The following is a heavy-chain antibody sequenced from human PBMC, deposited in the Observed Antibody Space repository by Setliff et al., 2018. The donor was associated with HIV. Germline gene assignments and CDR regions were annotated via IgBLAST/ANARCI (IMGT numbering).Heavy chain of an antibody. CDR3: ARDPSRWVQPVTRITAFDI. CDR2: IIPMFGTA. CDR1: GGTFSSHA. V-gene: IGHV1-69*13. Sequence: GASVKVSCKASGGTFSSHAISWVRQAPGQGLEWMGGIIPMFGTANYAQKFQGRVTITADESTSTAYMELSSLRSEDTAVYYCARDPSRWVQPVTRITAFDIWGQGTMVTVSS. J-gene: IGHJ3*02. D-gene: IGHD5-18*01.